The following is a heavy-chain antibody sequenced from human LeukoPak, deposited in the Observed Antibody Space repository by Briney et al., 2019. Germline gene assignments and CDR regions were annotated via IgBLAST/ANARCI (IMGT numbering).Heavy chain of an antibody. CDR3: ARSDIPGGYYYYGMDV. V-gene: IGHV1-69*06. D-gene: IGHD3-9*01. CDR2: IIPIFGTA. CDR1: GGTFSSYA. Sequence: SVKVSCKASGGTFSSYAISWVRQAPGQGLEWVGGIIPIFGTANYAQKFRGRVTITADKSTSTAHMELSSLRSEDTAVYYCARSDIPGGYYYYGMDVWGKGTTVTVSS. J-gene: IGHJ6*04.